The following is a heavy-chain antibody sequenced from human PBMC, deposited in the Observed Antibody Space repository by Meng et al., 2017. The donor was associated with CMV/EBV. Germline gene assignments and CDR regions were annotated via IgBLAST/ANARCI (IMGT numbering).Heavy chain of an antibody. D-gene: IGHD3-3*01. CDR1: GFTFSSYW. CDR3: ARAHDFWSGYYS. J-gene: IGHJ5*02. Sequence: GGSLRLSCAASGFTFSSYWMHWVRQAPGKGLVWVSRINSDGSSTSYADSVKGRFTISRDNAKNTLYLQMNSLRAEDTAVYYCARAHDFWSGYYSWGQGTLVTVSS. V-gene: IGHV3-74*01. CDR2: INSDGSST.